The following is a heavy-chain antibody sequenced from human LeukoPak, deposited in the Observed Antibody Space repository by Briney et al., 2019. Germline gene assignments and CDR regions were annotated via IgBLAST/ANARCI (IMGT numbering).Heavy chain of an antibody. D-gene: IGHD3-16*01. CDR1: EFTFSTYW. J-gene: IGHJ6*02. CDR3: ARGGGLDV. CDR2: INHNGNVN. Sequence: PGGSLRLSCAASEFTFSTYWMSWVRQAPGKGLEWVASINHNGNVNYYVDSVKGRFTFSRDNAKNSLYLQMSNLRAEDTAVYFCARGGGLDVWGQGATVTVSS. V-gene: IGHV3-7*03.